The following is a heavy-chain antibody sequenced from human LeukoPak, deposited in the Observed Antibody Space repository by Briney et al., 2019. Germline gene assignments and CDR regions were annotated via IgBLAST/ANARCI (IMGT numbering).Heavy chain of an antibody. CDR1: GFTFSSYS. V-gene: IGHV3-21*01. CDR2: ISSSSSYI. D-gene: IGHD6-6*01. CDR3: ARGGGIAARNWFDP. Sequence: PGGSLRLSCAASGFTFSSYSMNWVRQAPGKGLEWVSSISSSSSYIYYADSVKGRFTIPRDNAKNSLYLQMNSLRAEDTAVYYCARGGGIAARNWFDPWGQGTLVTVSS. J-gene: IGHJ5*02.